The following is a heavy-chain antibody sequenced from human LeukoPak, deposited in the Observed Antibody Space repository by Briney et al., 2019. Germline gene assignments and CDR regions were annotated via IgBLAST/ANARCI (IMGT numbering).Heavy chain of an antibody. Sequence: SQTLPLTCAISGDSVSSNSAAWNWIRQSPSRGLEWLGRTYYRSKWYNDYAVSVKSRITINPDTSKNQFSLQLNSVTPEDTAVYYCARTLGYYGSGSRVDYWGQGTLVTVSS. D-gene: IGHD3-10*01. CDR3: ARTLGYYGSGSRVDY. J-gene: IGHJ4*02. CDR2: TYYRSKWYN. V-gene: IGHV6-1*01. CDR1: GDSVSSNSAA.